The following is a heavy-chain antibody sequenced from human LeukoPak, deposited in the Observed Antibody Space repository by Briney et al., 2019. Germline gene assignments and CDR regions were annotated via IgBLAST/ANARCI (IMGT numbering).Heavy chain of an antibody. CDR1: GDSVSNTRSA. V-gene: IGHV6-1*01. Sequence: SQTLSLTCAISGDSVSNTRSAWNWIRQSPSRGLEWLGRTYYRSNSYNDYALSVRSRITINPDTSKHQFSLHLNSVTPEDTAVYFCARVNSWTEEPDTGFDYWGQGTLVTVSS. CDR3: ARVNSWTEEPDTGFDY. J-gene: IGHJ4*02. D-gene: IGHD1-14*01. CDR2: TYYRSNSYN.